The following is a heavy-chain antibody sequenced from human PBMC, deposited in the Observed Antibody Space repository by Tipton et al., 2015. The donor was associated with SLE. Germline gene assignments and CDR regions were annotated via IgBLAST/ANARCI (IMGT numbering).Heavy chain of an antibody. CDR3: ARGLSSGLTYYYYYGMDV. D-gene: IGHD6-19*01. CDR1: GFTFSSYA. J-gene: IGHJ6*02. Sequence: SLRLSCAASGFTFSSYAMSWVRQAPGKGLEWVSAISGSGGSTYYADPVKGRFTISRDNSKNTLYLQMNSLRAEDTAVYYCARGLSSGLTYYYYYGMDVWDQGP. CDR2: ISGSGGST. V-gene: IGHV3-23*01.